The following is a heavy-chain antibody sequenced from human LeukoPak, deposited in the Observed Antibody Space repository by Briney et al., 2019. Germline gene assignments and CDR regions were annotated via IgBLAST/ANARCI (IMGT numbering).Heavy chain of an antibody. V-gene: IGHV4-34*01. D-gene: IGHD3-22*01. Sequence: PSETLSLTCAVYGGSFSGYYWSWIRQPPGKGLEWIGEINHSGSTNYNPSLKSRVTISVDTSKNQFPLKLSSVTAADTAVYYCARGRYYYDSSGSGYYYYMDVWGKGTTVTVSS. CDR2: INHSGST. CDR3: ARGRYYYDSSGSGYYYYMDV. CDR1: GGSFSGYY. J-gene: IGHJ6*03.